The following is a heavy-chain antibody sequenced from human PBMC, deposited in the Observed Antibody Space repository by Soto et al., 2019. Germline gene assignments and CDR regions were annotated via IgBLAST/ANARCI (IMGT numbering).Heavy chain of an antibody. CDR3: AIYDSSGSRGFQH. D-gene: IGHD3-22*01. CDR1: GGSISSGVYY. CDR2: IFYSGST. J-gene: IGHJ1*01. V-gene: IGHV4-31*03. Sequence: SEPMSLTCTVAGGSISSGVYYWSWIRQHPGKGLEWIGYIFYSGSTYYNPSLKSRVTISVDTSKSQFSLKLSSVTAADTAVYYCAIYDSSGSRGFQHWGQGTLVTVSS.